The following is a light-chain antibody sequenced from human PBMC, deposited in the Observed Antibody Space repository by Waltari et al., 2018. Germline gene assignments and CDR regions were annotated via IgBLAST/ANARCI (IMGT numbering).Light chain of an antibody. V-gene: IGKV3-20*01. CDR2: DTS. Sequence: EIVLTQSPGTLSLSPGDRATLSCRASQSVRRSLNWYQQKPGQAPRLLIYDTSTRATGIPDRFSSSGSGTDFSLTISRLEPEDFAVYYCQEYVNLPATFGQGTKVEIK. CDR1: QSVRRS. J-gene: IGKJ1*01. CDR3: QEYVNLPAT.